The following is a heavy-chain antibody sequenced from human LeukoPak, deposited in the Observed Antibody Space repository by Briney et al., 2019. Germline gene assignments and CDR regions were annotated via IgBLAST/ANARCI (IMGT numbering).Heavy chain of an antibody. CDR3: ARDGEDIVVVPAR. CDR2: INHSGST. CDR1: GGSFSGYY. V-gene: IGHV4-34*09. D-gene: IGHD2-2*01. J-gene: IGHJ4*02. Sequence: ASETLSLTCAVYGGSFSGYYWSWIRQPPGEGLEWIGEINHSGSTYYNPSLKSRVTISVDTSKNQFSLKLSSVTAADTAVYYCARDGEDIVVVPARWGQGTLVTVSS.